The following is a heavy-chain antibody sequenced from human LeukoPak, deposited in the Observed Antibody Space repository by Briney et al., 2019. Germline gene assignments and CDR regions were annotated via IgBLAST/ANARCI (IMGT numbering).Heavy chain of an antibody. V-gene: IGHV3-74*03. CDR3: TKASGTGTFDY. D-gene: IGHD1-14*01. CDR1: GFSFSPTW. J-gene: IGHJ4*02. Sequence: PGGSLRLSCAASGFSFSPTWMHWVRQPPGQGLVWVARITSDGTSISYAESVKGRFTISRDNAKNSLYLQMNSLRAEDTALFYCTKASGTGTFDYWGQGTLVTVSS. CDR2: ITSDGTSI.